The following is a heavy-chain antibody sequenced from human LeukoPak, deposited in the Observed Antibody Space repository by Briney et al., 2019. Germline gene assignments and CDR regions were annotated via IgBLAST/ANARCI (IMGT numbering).Heavy chain of an antibody. Sequence: GGSLRLSCAASGFTFHDYAMHWVRQAPGKGLEWVSGLSWNGGNIGYAESVRGRFAISRDNAGNSLYLQMNSLRPEDTALYYCAKALGSTVTTRTYFDYWGQGTLVTVSS. CDR3: AKALGSTVTTRTYFDY. CDR2: LSWNGGNI. D-gene: IGHD4-17*01. J-gene: IGHJ4*02. V-gene: IGHV3-9*01. CDR1: GFTFHDYA.